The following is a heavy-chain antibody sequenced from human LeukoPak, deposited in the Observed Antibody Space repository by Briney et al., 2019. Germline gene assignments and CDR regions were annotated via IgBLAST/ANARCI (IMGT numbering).Heavy chain of an antibody. Sequence: GGSLRLSWAASGFTFNYYAMSWVRQAPGKGLEWVSGISGSGDSTYYSDSVKGRFTISRDNSKNTLYLQMNSLRAEDTAVYYCAKVYDSSGYYYPPFDYWGQGTLVTVSS. CDR3: AKVYDSSGYYYPPFDY. D-gene: IGHD3-22*01. J-gene: IGHJ4*02. CDR1: GFTFNYYA. CDR2: ISGSGDST. V-gene: IGHV3-23*01.